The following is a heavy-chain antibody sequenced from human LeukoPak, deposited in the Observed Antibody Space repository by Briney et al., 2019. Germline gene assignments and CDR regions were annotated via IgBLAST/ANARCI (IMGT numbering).Heavy chain of an antibody. CDR2: ISGSGGNT. V-gene: IGHV3-23*01. Sequence: GGSLRLSCAASGFAFSRDGIVWVRQAPGRGLEWVSGISGSGGNTYYGDSVKGRFTISRDNSKNTVYLQMNSLRAEDTAVYYCAKAQGYLDYWGQGTLATVSS. J-gene: IGHJ4*02. CDR1: GFAFSRDG. CDR3: AKAQGYLDY.